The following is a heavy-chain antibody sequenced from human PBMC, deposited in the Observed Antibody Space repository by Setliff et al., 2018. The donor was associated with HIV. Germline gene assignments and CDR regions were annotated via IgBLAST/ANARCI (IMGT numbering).Heavy chain of an antibody. CDR3: ARGGYSSSWYTYYGMDV. CDR2: IYYRGST. D-gene: IGHD6-13*01. CDR1: GGSFSGYY. V-gene: IGHV4-34*01. Sequence: SETLSLTCAVYGGSFSGYYWSWIRQPPGKGLEWIGSIYYRGSTNYNPSLKSRVTISVDTSKNQFSLKLSSVTAADTAVYYCARGGYSSSWYTYYGMDVWGQGTTVTVSS. J-gene: IGHJ6*02.